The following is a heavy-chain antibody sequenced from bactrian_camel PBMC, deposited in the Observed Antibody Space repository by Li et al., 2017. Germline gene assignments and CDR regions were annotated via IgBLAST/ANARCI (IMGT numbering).Heavy chain of an antibody. Sequence: HVQLVESGGGLVQPGGSLRLSCAASEYRYCMGWFRQLPGKEREGVATLTSDGLASYTDSVKGRFTISQDNDKNTLYLRLNVLKTEDTAMYYCVGGPDGGSWYGTGPWGQGTQVTVS. D-gene: IGHD6*01. CDR3: VGGPDGGSWYGTGP. CDR2: LTSDGLA. CDR1: EYRYC. V-gene: IGHV3S53*01. J-gene: IGHJ6*01.